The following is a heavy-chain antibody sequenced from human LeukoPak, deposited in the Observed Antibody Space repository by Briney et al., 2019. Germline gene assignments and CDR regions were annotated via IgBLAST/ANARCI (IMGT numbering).Heavy chain of an antibody. J-gene: IGHJ4*02. D-gene: IGHD3-10*01. CDR3: ARHAGRFGELEYYFDY. V-gene: IGHV1-2*04. CDR1: GYTFTGYY. Sequence: ASVKVSCKASGYTFTGYYMHWVRQAPGQGLEWMGWINPNSGGTNYAQKFQGWVTMTRDTSISTAYMELSRLRSDDTAVYYCARHAGRFGELEYYFDYWGQGTLVTVSS. CDR2: INPNSGGT.